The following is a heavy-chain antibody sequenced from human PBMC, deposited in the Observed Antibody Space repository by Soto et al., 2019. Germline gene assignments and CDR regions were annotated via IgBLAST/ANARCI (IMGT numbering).Heavy chain of an antibody. J-gene: IGHJ4*02. V-gene: IGHV4-31*03. CDR3: ARDRGSGSYYKRYYFDY. CDR2: IYYSGST. CDR1: GGSISSGGYY. Sequence: SETLSLTCTVSGGSISSGGYYWSRIRQHPGKGLEWIGYIYYSGSTYYNPSLKSRVTISVDTSKNQFSLKLSSVTAADTAVYYCARDRGSGSYYKRYYFDYWGQGTLVTVSS. D-gene: IGHD3-10*01.